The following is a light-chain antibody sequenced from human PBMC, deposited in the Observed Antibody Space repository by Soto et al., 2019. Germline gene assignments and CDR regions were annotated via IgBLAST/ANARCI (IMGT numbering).Light chain of an antibody. CDR2: DTS. Sequence: EIVMTQSPATLSVSPGERATLSCRASQGIGGTLAWYQQKPGQTPRLLMYDTSTRATGVPARFSGSRSGTEFTLTINSLQSEDFGVYYCQRYDNWPLTFGGGTKVEVK. J-gene: IGKJ4*01. CDR3: QRYDNWPLT. V-gene: IGKV3-15*01. CDR1: QGIGGT.